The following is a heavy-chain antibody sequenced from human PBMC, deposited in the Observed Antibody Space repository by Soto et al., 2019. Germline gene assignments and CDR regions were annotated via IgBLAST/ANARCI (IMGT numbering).Heavy chain of an antibody. CDR3: ARERGGYGLFDS. V-gene: IGHV4-30-2*01. D-gene: IGHD5-18*01. CDR2: IYPSGMP. Sequence: PSETLSLTCTVSGGSISNAAYSWSWIRQPSGKGLEWIGYIYPSGMPFYNPSLRSRVTISIDRSNDQFSLNLKSVTAADTAVYYCARERGGYGLFDSWGQGPLVTVYS. J-gene: IGHJ4*02. CDR1: GGSISNAAYS.